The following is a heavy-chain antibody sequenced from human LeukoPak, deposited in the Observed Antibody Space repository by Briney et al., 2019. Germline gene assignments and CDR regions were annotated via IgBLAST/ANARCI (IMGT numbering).Heavy chain of an antibody. CDR3: ARGMTTGIVGALELDY. CDR1: GYSISSGYY. V-gene: IGHV4-38-2*02. CDR2: IYHSGTT. Sequence: SETLSLTCTVSGYSISSGYYWGWIRQPPGKGLEWIGTIYHSGTTYYNPSLKSRVTMSVDKSKNQFSLKLSSVTAADTAVYYCARGMTTGIVGALELDYWGQGTLVTVSS. J-gene: IGHJ4*02. D-gene: IGHD1-26*01.